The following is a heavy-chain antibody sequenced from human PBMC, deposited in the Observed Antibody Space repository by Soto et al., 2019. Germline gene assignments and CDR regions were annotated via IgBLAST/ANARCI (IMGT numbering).Heavy chain of an antibody. Sequence: GGSLRLSCAASGFTFSSYEVNWVRQAPGKGLEWVSYISSSGSTIYYADSVKGRFTISRDNAKNSLYLQMNSLRVEDTAVYYCASRNTGGFDYWGQGTLVTVSS. CDR3: ASRNTGGFDY. CDR1: GFTFSSYE. J-gene: IGHJ4*02. D-gene: IGHD2-2*02. V-gene: IGHV3-48*03. CDR2: ISSSGSTI.